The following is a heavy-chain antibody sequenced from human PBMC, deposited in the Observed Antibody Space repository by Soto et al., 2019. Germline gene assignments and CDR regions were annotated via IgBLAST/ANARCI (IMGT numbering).Heavy chain of an antibody. V-gene: IGHV4-39*07. CDR2: IYYSGST. CDR1: GGSISSSSYY. J-gene: IGHJ6*03. CDR3: ASLAFLGPYYYYMDV. D-gene: IGHD3-3*02. Sequence: SETLSLTCTVSGGSISSSSYYWGWIRQPPGKGLEWIGYIYYSGSTNYNPSLKSRVTISVDTSKNQFSLKLSSVTAADTAVYYCASLAFLGPYYYYMDVWGKGTTVTVSS.